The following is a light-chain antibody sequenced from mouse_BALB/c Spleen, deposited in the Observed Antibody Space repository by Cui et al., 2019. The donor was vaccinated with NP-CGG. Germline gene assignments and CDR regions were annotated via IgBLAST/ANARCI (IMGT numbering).Light chain of an antibody. CDR3: ALWYSNHWV. CDR1: TGAVTTCNY. CDR2: GTN. Sequence: QAVVTQESALTTSPGETVTLTCRSSTGAVTTCNYANWVQEKPDHLFTGLIGGTNNRAPGVPDRFSGSLIGDKAALTITGAQTEDEAIYFCALWYSNHWVFGGGTKLTVL. J-gene: IGLJ1*01. V-gene: IGLV1*01.